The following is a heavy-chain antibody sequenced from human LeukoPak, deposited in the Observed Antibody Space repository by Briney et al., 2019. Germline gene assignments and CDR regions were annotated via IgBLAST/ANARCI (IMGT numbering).Heavy chain of an antibody. D-gene: IGHD2-15*01. CDR2: IYYSGST. CDR3: ARGSASYYFDY. V-gene: IGHV4-39*07. CDR1: GGSISSYY. Sequence: PSETLSLTCTVSGGSISSYYWGWIRQPPGKGLEWIGSIYYSGSTYYNPSLKSRVTISVDTSKNQFSLKLSSVTAADTAVYYCARGSASYYFDYWGQGTLVTVSS. J-gene: IGHJ4*02.